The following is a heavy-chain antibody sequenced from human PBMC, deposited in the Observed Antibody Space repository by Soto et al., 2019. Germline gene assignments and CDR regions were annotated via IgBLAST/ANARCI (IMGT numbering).Heavy chain of an antibody. V-gene: IGHV4-61*08. CDR3: ARARALNYYYYYGMDV. Sequence: LSLTCTVSGGSISSGDYYWSWIRQPPGKGLEWIGYIYYSGSTNYNPSLKSRVTISVDTSKNQFSLKLSSVTAADTAVYYCARARALNYYYYYGMDVWGQGTTVTVSS. J-gene: IGHJ6*02. CDR2: IYYSGST. CDR1: GGSISSGDYY.